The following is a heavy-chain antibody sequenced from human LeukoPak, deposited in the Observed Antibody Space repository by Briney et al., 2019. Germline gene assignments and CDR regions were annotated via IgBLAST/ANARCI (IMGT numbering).Heavy chain of an antibody. J-gene: IGHJ6*02. V-gene: IGHV3-48*04. CDR1: GFTFSSYS. D-gene: IGHD4-23*01. CDR3: ARDISGDYGGNSAGPEYYYYGMDV. Sequence: PGGSLRLSCAASGFTFSSYSMNWVRQAPGKGLEWVSYISSSSSTIYYADSVKGRFTISRDNAKNSLYLQMNSLRAEDTAVYYCARDISGDYGGNSAGPEYYYYGMDVWGQGTTVTVSS. CDR2: ISSSSSTI.